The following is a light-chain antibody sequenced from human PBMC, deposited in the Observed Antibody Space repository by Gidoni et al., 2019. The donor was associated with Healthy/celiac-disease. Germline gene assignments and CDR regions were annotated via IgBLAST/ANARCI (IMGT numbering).Light chain of an antibody. V-gene: IGLV3-25*03. CDR1: ALPKQY. CDR2: KDS. CDR3: QSADSSGTYWV. Sequence: SYELTQPPSVSVSPGQTARITGSGDALPKQYSYWYHQKPGQAPVLVIYKDSERPSGIPERFSGSRSGTTVTLTISGVQAEDEADYYCQSADSSGTYWVFGGGTKLTVL. J-gene: IGLJ3*02.